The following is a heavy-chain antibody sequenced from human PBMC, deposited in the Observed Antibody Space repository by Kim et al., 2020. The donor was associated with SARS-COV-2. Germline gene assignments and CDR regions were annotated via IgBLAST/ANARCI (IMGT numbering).Heavy chain of an antibody. CDR2: ISYDGSNK. D-gene: IGHD1-26*01. CDR3: AREGAVGATTGVDY. J-gene: IGHJ4*02. CDR1: GFTFSSYG. Sequence: GGSLRLSCAASGFTFSSYGMHWVRQAPGKGLEWVAVISYDGSNKYYADSVKGRFTISRDNSKNTLYLQMNRLRAEDTAVYYCAREGAVGATTGVDYWGQG. V-gene: IGHV3-33*05.